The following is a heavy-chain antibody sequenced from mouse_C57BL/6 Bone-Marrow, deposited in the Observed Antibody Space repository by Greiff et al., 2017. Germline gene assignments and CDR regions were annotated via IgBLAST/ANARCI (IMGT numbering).Heavy chain of an antibody. CDR3: ARENYDYDGGLDY. J-gene: IGHJ2*01. CDR1: GYTFTSYW. CDR2: IYPSDSET. V-gene: IGHV1-61*01. Sequence: QVQLQQPGAELVRPGSSVKLSCKASGYTFTSYWMDWVKQRPGQGLEWIGNIYPSDSETHYNQKFKDKATLTVDKSSSTAYMQLSSLTSEDSAVYYCARENYDYDGGLDYWGQGTTLTVSS. D-gene: IGHD2-4*01.